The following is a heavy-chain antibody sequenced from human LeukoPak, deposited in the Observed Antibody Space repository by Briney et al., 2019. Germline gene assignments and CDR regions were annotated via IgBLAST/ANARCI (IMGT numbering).Heavy chain of an antibody. D-gene: IGHD4-23*01. CDR3: ARAAWRGSNSRDAFDI. CDR2: ISYSGTT. V-gene: IGHV4-31*03. J-gene: IGHJ3*02. Sequence: SETLSLTCTVSGGSISSGGDYWSWIRQHPGKGLEWIGYISYSGTTYYSPSLQSRITISFDTSKNQFSLELSSVTAADTAVYYCARAAWRGSNSRDAFDIWGLGTVVTVSS. CDR1: GGSISSGGDY.